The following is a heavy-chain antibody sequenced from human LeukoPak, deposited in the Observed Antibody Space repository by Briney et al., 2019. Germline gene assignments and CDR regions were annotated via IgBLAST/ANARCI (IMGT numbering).Heavy chain of an antibody. CDR1: GGSISSYY. CDR2: IYYSGST. J-gene: IGHJ2*01. D-gene: IGHD4-23*01. Sequence: PSETLSLTCTVSGGSISSYYWSWIRQPPGKGLEWIGYIYYSGSTNYNPSLKSRVTISVDASKNQFSLKLSSVTAADTAVYYCARDTRDYGGNSGDWYFDLWGRGTLVTVSS. CDR3: ARDTRDYGGNSGDWYFDL. V-gene: IGHV4-59*01.